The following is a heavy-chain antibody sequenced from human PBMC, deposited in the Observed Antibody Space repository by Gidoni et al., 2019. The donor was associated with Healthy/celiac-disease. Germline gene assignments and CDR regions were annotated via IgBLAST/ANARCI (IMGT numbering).Heavy chain of an antibody. CDR1: GGSFGGYY. J-gene: IGHJ4*02. D-gene: IGHD6-19*01. V-gene: IGHV4-34*01. Sequence: QAQPLQRSAGPSQPSETLSITCAVYGGSFGGYYWSCIRQPPGKGLEWLGEINPSGRTNYNPSLKSRVTISVDTSKNQFSLKLSSVTAADTAVYYCARPKYSSGWFDYWGQGTLVTVSS. CDR3: ARPKYSSGWFDY. CDR2: INPSGRT.